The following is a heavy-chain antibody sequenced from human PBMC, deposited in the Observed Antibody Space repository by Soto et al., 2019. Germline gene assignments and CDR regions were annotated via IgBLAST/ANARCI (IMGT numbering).Heavy chain of an antibody. CDR3: ASGASRWYPYCFDS. CDR2: IIPYYNKL. D-gene: IGHD6-13*01. CDR1: EGTFNSYA. J-gene: IGHJ4*02. Sequence: QAQVVQSGAEVRKPGSSVKLSCKASEGTFNSYAIAWVRQAPGQGLEWMGGIIPYYNKLNYAQKFQDRVTITADDSTNTDYMELSSLRSDDTAVYFCASGASRWYPYCFDSWAQGTLVTVSS. V-gene: IGHV1-69*01.